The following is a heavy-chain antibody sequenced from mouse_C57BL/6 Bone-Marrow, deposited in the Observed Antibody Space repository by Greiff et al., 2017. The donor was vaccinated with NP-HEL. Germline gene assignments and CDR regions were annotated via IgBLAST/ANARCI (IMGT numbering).Heavy chain of an antibody. D-gene: IGHD2-5*01. CDR2: IYPGSGST. J-gene: IGHJ2*01. Sequence: QVQLQQPGAELVKPGASVKMSCKASGYTFTSYWITWVKQRPGQGLEWIGDIYPGSGSTNYNEKFKSKATLTVDTSSSTAYMQLSSLTSEDSAVYYCARRDSNYSLFDYWGQGTTLTVSS. CDR3: ARRDSNYSLFDY. CDR1: GYTFTSYW. V-gene: IGHV1-55*01.